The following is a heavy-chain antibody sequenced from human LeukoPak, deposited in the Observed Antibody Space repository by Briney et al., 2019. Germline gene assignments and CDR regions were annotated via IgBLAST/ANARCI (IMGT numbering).Heavy chain of an antibody. CDR1: GLTVSANY. Sequence: GGSLRLSCAASGLTVSANYMSSVRQAPGKGLEWVSIIYGGGSTYNADSVKGRFTISRDNSKNTLYLQMNSLRAEDTAVYYCAGIQQWSWRAFDIWGQGTMVTVSS. CDR2: IYGGGST. J-gene: IGHJ3*02. V-gene: IGHV3-53*01. CDR3: AGIQQWSWRAFDI. D-gene: IGHD5-18*01.